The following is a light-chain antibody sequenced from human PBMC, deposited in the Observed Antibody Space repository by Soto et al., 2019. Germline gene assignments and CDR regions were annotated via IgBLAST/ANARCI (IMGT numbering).Light chain of an antibody. CDR2: DTS. Sequence: IVLTQSPATLSLSPGEGATLSCRASQSVSRYLAWYQQKPGQAPRLLIYDTSNRAIGIPARSSGSGSGTDFTLTISSLEPEDFAVYYCQQRSNLPLFTFGPGTKVDIK. CDR1: QSVSRY. CDR3: QQRSNLPLFT. V-gene: IGKV3-11*01. J-gene: IGKJ3*01.